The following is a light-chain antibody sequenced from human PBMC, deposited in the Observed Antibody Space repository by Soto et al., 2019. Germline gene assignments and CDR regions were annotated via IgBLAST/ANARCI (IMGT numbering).Light chain of an antibody. CDR3: QHYKTWPRA. Sequence: EIIMTQSPATLSVSPGERVTLSCRASQGVGSTLAWYRQQPGQAPRLLIYDAYIRASGVPARFSGSGSGTEFTLTISGLQSEDFAVYFCQHYKTWPRAFGGGTKV. V-gene: IGKV3-15*01. J-gene: IGKJ4*01. CDR1: QGVGST. CDR2: DAY.